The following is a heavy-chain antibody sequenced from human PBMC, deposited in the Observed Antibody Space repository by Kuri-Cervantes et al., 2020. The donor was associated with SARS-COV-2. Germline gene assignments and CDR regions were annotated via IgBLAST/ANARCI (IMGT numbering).Heavy chain of an antibody. J-gene: IGHJ6*03. CDR2: INHSGST. D-gene: IGHD6-13*01. CDR1: GGPFSGYY. CDR3: ARDQMLSKYSSSWYPSSGFDYYYYYMDV. Sequence: GSLRLSCAVYGGPFSGYYWSWIRQPPGKGLEWIGEINHSGSTNYNPSLKSRVTISVDTSKNQFSLKLSSVTAADTAVYYCARDQMLSKYSSSWYPSSGFDYYYYYMDVWGKGTTVTVSS. V-gene: IGHV4-34*01.